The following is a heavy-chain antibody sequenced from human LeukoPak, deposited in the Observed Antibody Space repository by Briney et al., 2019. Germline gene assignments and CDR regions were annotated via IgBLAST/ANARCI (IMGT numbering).Heavy chain of an antibody. CDR1: GFTFSSYS. V-gene: IGHV3-21*01. J-gene: IGHJ4*02. Sequence: GGSLRLSCAASGFTFSSYSMNWVRQAPGKGLEWVSSISSSSSYIYYADSVKGRFTISRDNAKNSLYLQMNSLRAEDTAVYYCARGGVRGVIFDFDYWGQGTLVTVSS. CDR3: ARGGVRGVIFDFDY. CDR2: ISSSSSYI. D-gene: IGHD3-10*01.